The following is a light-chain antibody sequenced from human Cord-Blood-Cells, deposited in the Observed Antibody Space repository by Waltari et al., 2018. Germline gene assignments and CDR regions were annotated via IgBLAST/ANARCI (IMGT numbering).Light chain of an antibody. CDR3: QQYGSSPLT. J-gene: IGKJ4*01. CDR2: DAS. V-gene: IGKV3-20*01. Sequence: EIVLTQSPATLSLSPGERATLSCRASQSVSSYLAWYQQKPGQAPRLLIYDASNRATGIPARFSGSGPGTDFTLTISRLEPEDFAVYYCQQYGSSPLTFGGGTKVEIK. CDR1: QSVSSY.